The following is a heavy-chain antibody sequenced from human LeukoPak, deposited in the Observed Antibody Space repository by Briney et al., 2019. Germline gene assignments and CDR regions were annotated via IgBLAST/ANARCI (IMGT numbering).Heavy chain of an antibody. J-gene: IGHJ4*02. D-gene: IGHD1-14*01. CDR2: ISSSSSYI. CDR1: GFTFSSYS. CDR3: ARDQITGTTLDY. Sequence: PGGSLRLSCAASGFTFSSYSMNWVRQAPGKGLEWVSSISSSSSYIYYADSVKGRFTISRDNAKNSLYLQMNSLRAEDTAVYYCARDQITGTTLDYWGQGTLVIVSS. V-gene: IGHV3-21*01.